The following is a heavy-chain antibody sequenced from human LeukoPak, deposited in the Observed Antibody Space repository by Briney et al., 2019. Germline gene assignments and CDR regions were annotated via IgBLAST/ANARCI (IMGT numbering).Heavy chain of an antibody. CDR3: AREGPDVGAASFDY. Sequence: NPSETLSLTCTVSGGSISSSSYYWGWIRQPPGKGLEWIGSIYYSGSTYYNPSLKSRVTISVDTSKKQFSLKLSSVTAADTAVYYCAREGPDVGAASFDYWGQGTLVTVSS. V-gene: IGHV4-39*07. CDR1: GGSISSSSYY. CDR2: IYYSGST. J-gene: IGHJ4*02. D-gene: IGHD2-15*01.